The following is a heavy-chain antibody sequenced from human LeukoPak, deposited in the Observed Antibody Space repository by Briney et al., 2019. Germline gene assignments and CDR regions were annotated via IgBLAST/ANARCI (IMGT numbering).Heavy chain of an antibody. V-gene: IGHV3-7*03. Sequence: WVRQAPGKGLEWVANIKQDGSEKYYVDSVKGRFTISRDNAKNSLYLQMSSLRAEDTAVYYCAREASYGYFDYWGQGTLVTVSS. J-gene: IGHJ4*02. D-gene: IGHD5-18*01. CDR2: IKQDGSEK. CDR3: AREASYGYFDY.